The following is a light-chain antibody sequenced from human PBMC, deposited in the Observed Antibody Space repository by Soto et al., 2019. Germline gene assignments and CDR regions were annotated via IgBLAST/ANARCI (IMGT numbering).Light chain of an antibody. J-gene: IGKJ1*01. Sequence: DIQMTQSPSTLSASVGDRVTITFRASQSISRWLAWYHQKPGKAPKLLIYDASSLESGVPSRFSGSGSGTEFTLTISSLQPDDFAAYYCQQYNSYPWTFGQGTKVDIK. CDR2: DAS. CDR3: QQYNSYPWT. CDR1: QSISRW. V-gene: IGKV1-5*01.